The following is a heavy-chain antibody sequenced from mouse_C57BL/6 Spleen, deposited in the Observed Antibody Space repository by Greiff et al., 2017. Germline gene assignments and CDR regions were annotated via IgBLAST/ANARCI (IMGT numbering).Heavy chain of an antibody. J-gene: IGHJ1*03. D-gene: IGHD2-4*01. CDR2: IDPANGNT. V-gene: IGHV14-3*01. Sequence: EVPLVESVAELVRPGASVKLSCTASGFNIKDTYMHWVKQRPEQGLEWIGRIDPANGNTKYAPKFQGKATITADTSSNTAYLQLISLTSADAAIYYCARQDDDDRYFDVWGTGTTVTVSS. CDR1: GFNIKDTY. CDR3: ARQDDDDRYFDV.